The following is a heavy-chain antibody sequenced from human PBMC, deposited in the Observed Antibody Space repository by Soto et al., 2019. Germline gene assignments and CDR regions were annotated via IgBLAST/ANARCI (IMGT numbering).Heavy chain of an antibody. D-gene: IGHD2-8*02. V-gene: IGHV4-59*06. Sequence: SETLPLTCTFSGCSISSYYWSWIRQHPGKGLEWIGYIYYSGSTYYNPSLKSRVTISVDTSKNQFSLKLSSVTAADTAVYYCARDKITGLFDYWGQGTLVTVSS. J-gene: IGHJ4*02. CDR2: IYYSGST. CDR1: GCSISSYY. CDR3: ARDKITGLFDY.